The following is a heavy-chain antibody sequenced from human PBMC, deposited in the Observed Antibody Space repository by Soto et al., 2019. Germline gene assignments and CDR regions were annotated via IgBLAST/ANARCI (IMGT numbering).Heavy chain of an antibody. CDR1: GFTFINYA. J-gene: IGHJ4*02. D-gene: IGHD4-17*01. Sequence: QVQLVESGGGVVQPGRSLRLSCAASGFTFINYAMHWVRQAPGKGLEWVAVISYDGSNKYYADSVKGRFTISRDNSKNTMYLQMNSLSAEDTAVYNCARDQVKGTMTILWGQGTLVTVSS. V-gene: IGHV3-30-3*01. CDR2: ISYDGSNK. CDR3: ARDQVKGTMTIL.